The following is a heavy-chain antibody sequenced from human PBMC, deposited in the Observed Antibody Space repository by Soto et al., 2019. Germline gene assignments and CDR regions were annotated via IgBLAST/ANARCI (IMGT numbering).Heavy chain of an antibody. D-gene: IGHD6-13*01. V-gene: IGHV4-34*01. CDR3: ARLGYSSSWYRDY. CDR2: INHSGST. CDR1: GGSFSGYY. Sequence: QVQLQQWGAGLLKPSETLSLTCAVYGGSFSGYYWSWIRQPPGKGLEWIGEINHSGSTNYNPSLKSRVTISVDTSKNQFSLKLSSVTAADTAVYYCARLGYSSSWYRDYWGQGALVTVS. J-gene: IGHJ4*02.